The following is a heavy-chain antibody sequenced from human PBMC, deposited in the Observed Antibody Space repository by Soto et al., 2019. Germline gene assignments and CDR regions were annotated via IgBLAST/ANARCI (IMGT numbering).Heavy chain of an antibody. J-gene: IGHJ5*02. D-gene: IGHD3-3*01. CDR2: ISGSGGST. Sequence: EVQLLESGGGLVQPGGSLRLSCAASGFTFSSYAMSWVRQAPGKGLEWVSAISGSGGSTYYADSVKGRFTISRDNSKNTLYLQMNSLRVEDTAVYYCAKDPGIRFLEWLRWFDPWGQGTLVTVSS. CDR1: GFTFSSYA. V-gene: IGHV3-23*01. CDR3: AKDPGIRFLEWLRWFDP.